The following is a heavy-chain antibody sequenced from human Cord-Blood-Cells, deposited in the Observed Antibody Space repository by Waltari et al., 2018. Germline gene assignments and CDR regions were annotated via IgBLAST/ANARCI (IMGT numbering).Heavy chain of an antibody. Sequence: QVQLVQSGAEVKKPGSSVKVSCKASGGTFSSYAISWVRQDPGQGLEWMGGIIPIFGTANYAQKFQGRVTITADESTSTAYMELSSLRSEDTAVYYCARSFFPKYQLPPDYYYMDVWGKGTTVTVSS. V-gene: IGHV1-69*01. CDR2: IIPIFGTA. CDR3: ARSFFPKYQLPPDYYYMDV. CDR1: GGTFSSYA. J-gene: IGHJ6*03. D-gene: IGHD2-2*01.